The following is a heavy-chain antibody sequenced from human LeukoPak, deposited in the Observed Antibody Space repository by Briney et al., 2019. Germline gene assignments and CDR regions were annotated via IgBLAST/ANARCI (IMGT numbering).Heavy chain of an antibody. Sequence: SETLSPTCAVYGGSFSGYYWSWIRQPPGKGLEWIGEINHSGSTNYNPSLKSRVTISVDTSKNQFSLKLSSVTAADTAVYYCARVGGYSSSWYVDYWGQGTLVTVSS. J-gene: IGHJ4*02. V-gene: IGHV4-34*01. CDR2: INHSGST. CDR3: ARVGGYSSSWYVDY. CDR1: GGSFSGYY. D-gene: IGHD6-13*01.